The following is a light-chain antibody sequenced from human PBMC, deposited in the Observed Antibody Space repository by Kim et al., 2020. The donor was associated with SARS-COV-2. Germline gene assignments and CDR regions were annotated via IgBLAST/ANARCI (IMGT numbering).Light chain of an antibody. V-gene: IGLV3-1*01. CDR3: QAWDSTTAVV. CDR1: KLEEKY. Sequence: VSPRQKARIPISGVKLEEKYACCYEQRPAQSPVLVIYQDSKRPSGIPERFSRSNSGNTATLTISGTQAMDEADYYCQAWDSTTAVVFGGGTQLTVL. J-gene: IGLJ2*01. CDR2: QDS.